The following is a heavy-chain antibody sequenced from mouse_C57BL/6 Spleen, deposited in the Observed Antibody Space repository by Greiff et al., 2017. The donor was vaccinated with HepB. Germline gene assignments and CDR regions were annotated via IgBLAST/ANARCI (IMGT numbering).Heavy chain of an antibody. CDR1: GYTFTSYW. J-gene: IGHJ4*01. Sequence: QVQLQQSGAELVKPGASVKLSCKASGYTFTSYWMHWVKQRPGQGLEWIGMIHPNSGSTNYNEKFKSKATLTVDKSSSTAYMQLSSLTSEDSAVYYCARVGDFRWAMDYWGQGTSVTVSS. CDR3: ARVGDFRWAMDY. V-gene: IGHV1-64*01. CDR2: IHPNSGST. D-gene: IGHD2-3*01.